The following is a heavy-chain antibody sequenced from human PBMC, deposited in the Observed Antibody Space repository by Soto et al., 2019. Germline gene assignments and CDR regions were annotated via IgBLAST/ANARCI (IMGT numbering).Heavy chain of an antibody. CDR1: GGTFSSYA. J-gene: IGHJ6*02. D-gene: IGHD6-6*01. CDR2: IIPIFGTA. CDR3: ASPSSSSKPPYYYYGMDV. Sequence: QVQLVQSGAEVKKPGSSVKVSCKASGGTFSSYAISWVRQAPGQGLEWMGGIIPIFGTANYAQKFQGRVTITADESTSTAYMELSSLRSEDTDVYYCASPSSSSKPPYYYYGMDVWGQGTTVTVSS. V-gene: IGHV1-69*01.